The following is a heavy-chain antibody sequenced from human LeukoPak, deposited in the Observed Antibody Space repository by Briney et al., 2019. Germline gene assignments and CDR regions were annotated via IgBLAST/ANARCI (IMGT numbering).Heavy chain of an antibody. J-gene: IGHJ4*02. CDR3: ARALYSYGYVY. Sequence: SETLSLTCAVYGGSFSGYYWSWIRQPPGKGLEWIGEINHSGSTNYNPSLKSRVTISVDTSKNQFSLKLSSVTAADAAVYYCARALYSYGYVYWGQGTLVTVSS. V-gene: IGHV4-34*01. CDR1: GGSFSGYY. D-gene: IGHD5-18*01. CDR2: INHSGST.